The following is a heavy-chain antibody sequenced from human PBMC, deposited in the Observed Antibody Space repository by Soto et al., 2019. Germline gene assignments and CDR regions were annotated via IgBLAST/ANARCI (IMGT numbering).Heavy chain of an antibody. Sequence: GGSLRLSCAASGFTFSSYAMHWVRQAPGKGLEWVAVISYDGSNKYYADSVKGRFTISRDNAKNTLYLQMNSLRAEDTAVYYCAPVPYCISTSCPFDYWGQGTLVTVSS. D-gene: IGHD2-2*01. J-gene: IGHJ4*02. CDR2: ISYDGSNK. V-gene: IGHV3-30-3*01. CDR1: GFTFSSYA. CDR3: APVPYCISTSCPFDY.